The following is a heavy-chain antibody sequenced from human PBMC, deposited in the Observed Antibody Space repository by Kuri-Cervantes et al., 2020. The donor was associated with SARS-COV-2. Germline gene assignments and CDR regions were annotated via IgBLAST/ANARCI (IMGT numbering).Heavy chain of an antibody. CDR2: INTNTGNP. V-gene: IGHV7-4-1*02. CDR3: ARDGEVLLWFGELRDGAFDI. J-gene: IGHJ3*02. Sequence: DSVKVSCKASGYTFTSYAMNWVRQAPGQGLEWMGWINTNTGNPTYAQGFTGRFVFSLDTSVSTAYLQISSLKAEDTAVYYCARDGEVLLWFGELRDGAFDIWGQGTMVTVSS. D-gene: IGHD3-10*01. CDR1: GYTFTSYA.